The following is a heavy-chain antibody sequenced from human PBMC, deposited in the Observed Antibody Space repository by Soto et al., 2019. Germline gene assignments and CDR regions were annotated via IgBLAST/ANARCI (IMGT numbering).Heavy chain of an antibody. CDR3: AYSSSSPGLVGWFDP. D-gene: IGHD6-6*01. Sequence: SVKVSCKASGGTFSGYAISWVRQAPGQGLEWMGGIIPIFGTANYAQKFQGRVTITADESTSTAYMELSSLRSEDTAVYYCAYSSSSPGLVGWFDPWGQGTLVTVSS. J-gene: IGHJ5*02. CDR1: GGTFSGYA. V-gene: IGHV1-69*13. CDR2: IIPIFGTA.